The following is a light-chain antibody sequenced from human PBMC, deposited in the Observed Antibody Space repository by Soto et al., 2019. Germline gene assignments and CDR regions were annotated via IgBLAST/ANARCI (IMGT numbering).Light chain of an antibody. Sequence: EIVLTQSPGTLSLSPGERATLSCRASQSVSTNLAWYQQKPGQAPRVLIYGTSSRATGIPDRFSGSGSGTDFTLTISRLEPEDFAVYYCQQYTTSSWTFGQGTKVDIK. CDR1: QSVSTN. V-gene: IGKV3-20*01. CDR3: QQYTTSSWT. J-gene: IGKJ1*01. CDR2: GTS.